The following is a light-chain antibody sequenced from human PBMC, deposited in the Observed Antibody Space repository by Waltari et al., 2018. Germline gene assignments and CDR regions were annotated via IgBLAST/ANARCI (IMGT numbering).Light chain of an antibody. J-gene: IGLJ2*01. CDR3: CSYAGSSTLL. CDR2: EGS. V-gene: IGLV2-23*01. Sequence: QSALTQPASVSGSPGQSITISCTGTSSDVGSYNLVSWYQQHPGKAPKLMFYEGSKWPSGVSNRFSGSKSGNTASLTISGLQAEDEADYYCCSYAGSSTLLFGGGTKVTVL. CDR1: SSDVGSYNL.